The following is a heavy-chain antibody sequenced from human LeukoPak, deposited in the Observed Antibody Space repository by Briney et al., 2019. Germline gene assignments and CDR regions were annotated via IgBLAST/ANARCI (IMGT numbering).Heavy chain of an antibody. V-gene: IGHV3-21*01. J-gene: IGHJ4*02. D-gene: IGHD1-26*01. CDR2: ISSSSDYI. CDR3: VREVQWELEAFDY. Sequence: PGGSLRLSCAASGFTFSTYSMNWVRQAPGKGLEWVSSISSSSDYIYYADSVRGRFTISRDNAKNSLYLQMNSLRAEDTAVYYCVREVQWELEAFDYWGQGTLVAVSS. CDR1: GFTFSTYS.